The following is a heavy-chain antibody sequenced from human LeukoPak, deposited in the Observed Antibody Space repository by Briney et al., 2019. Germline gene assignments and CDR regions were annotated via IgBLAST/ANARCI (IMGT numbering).Heavy chain of an antibody. D-gene: IGHD2-15*01. Sequence: PGGSLRLSCAASRFRFASYGMHWVRQAPGKGLEWVAYIRYDGSDKYYADSVKGRFTISRDNSKNTLSLQMTTLRPDDTAIYYCARDTSVGAAYFGVWGQGALVAVSS. J-gene: IGHJ4*02. V-gene: IGHV3-30*02. CDR1: RFRFASYG. CDR2: IRYDGSDK. CDR3: ARDTSVGAAYFGV.